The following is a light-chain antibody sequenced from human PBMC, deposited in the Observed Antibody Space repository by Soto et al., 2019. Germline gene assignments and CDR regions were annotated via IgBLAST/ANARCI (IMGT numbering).Light chain of an antibody. J-gene: IGLJ3*02. V-gene: IGLV2-14*03. CDR2: EVS. Sequence: QSALPQPASVSGSPGQSITISCTGTSSDVGGHNSVSWYQQYPGKAPKLIIYEVSNRPSGVSDRFSGSKSGYTASLTISGLQAEDEADYYCSSRTSRNTRVFGGGTKLTVL. CDR3: SSRTSRNTRV. CDR1: SSDVGGHNS.